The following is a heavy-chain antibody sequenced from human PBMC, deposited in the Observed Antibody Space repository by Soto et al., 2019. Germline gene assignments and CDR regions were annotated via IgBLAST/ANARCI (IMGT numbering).Heavy chain of an antibody. CDR2: IYHIGST. CDR3: AAGGGLPRYY. D-gene: IGHD5-12*01. V-gene: IGHV4-30-2*01. J-gene: IGHJ4*02. CDR1: GGSISSGGYS. Sequence: QLQLQESGSGLVKPSQTLSLTCAVSGGSISSGGYSWSWIRQPPGKGLEWIGYIYHIGSTYYNPSLKSRVTISVDRSKNQFSLKVSSVPAADTAVYCCAAGGGLPRYYWGQGTLVTVSS.